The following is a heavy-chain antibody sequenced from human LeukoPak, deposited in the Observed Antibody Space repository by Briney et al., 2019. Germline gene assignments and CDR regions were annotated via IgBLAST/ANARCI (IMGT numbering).Heavy chain of an antibody. J-gene: IGHJ5*02. D-gene: IGHD3-16*02. CDR2: IYYSGST. CDR1: GGSISSSSYY. Sequence: PSETLSLTCTVSGGSISSSSYYWVWMRQPPGKGREGIGSIYYSGSTYYTPSLTSRVTMSLDTSKNQFSLNLSSVTAADTAVYYCARGDYVWGSSRLGWFDPWGQGTQVTVSS. CDR3: ARGDYVWGSSRLGWFDP. V-gene: IGHV4-39*07.